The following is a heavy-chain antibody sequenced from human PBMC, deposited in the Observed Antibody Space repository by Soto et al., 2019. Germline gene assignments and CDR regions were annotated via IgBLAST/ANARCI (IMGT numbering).Heavy chain of an antibody. CDR1: GFTFSDYY. Sequence: GGSLRLSCVASGFTFSDYYMSWIRQAPGKGLEWVSYISSSGSTIYYADSVKGRCNISRDNAKNSLYLQMNSLRAEDTAVDYCERDEGIKSSSIGWFRNDVFDIWGQGTMVPV. V-gene: IGHV3-11*01. J-gene: IGHJ3*02. D-gene: IGHD6-19*01. CDR3: ERDEGIKSSSIGWFRNDVFDI. CDR2: ISSSGSTI.